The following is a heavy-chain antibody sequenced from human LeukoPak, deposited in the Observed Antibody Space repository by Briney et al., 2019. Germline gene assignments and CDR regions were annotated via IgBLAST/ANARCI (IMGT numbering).Heavy chain of an antibody. CDR3: ASSQIWFGDLYGMDV. D-gene: IGHD3-10*01. Sequence: GGSLRLSCAASGFTFSSYAMSWVRQAPGKGLEWVSAISGSGGSTYYADSVKGRFTISRDNSKNTLYLQMNSLRAGDTAVYYCASSQIWFGDLYGMDVWGQGTTVTVSS. J-gene: IGHJ6*02. CDR1: GFTFSSYA. V-gene: IGHV3-23*01. CDR2: ISGSGGST.